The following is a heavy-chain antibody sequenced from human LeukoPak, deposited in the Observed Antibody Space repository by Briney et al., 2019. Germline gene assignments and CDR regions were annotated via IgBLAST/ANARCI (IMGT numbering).Heavy chain of an antibody. D-gene: IGHD3-3*01. CDR2: ISSSSSTI. Sequence: SGGSLRLSCAASGFTFSSYSMNWVRQAPGKGLERVSYISSSSSTIYYADSVKGRFTIPRDNAKNSLYLHMYSLRAEHTAVYYCARVVMYYDFWSGTDYWGQGTLVTVSS. J-gene: IGHJ4*02. V-gene: IGHV3-48*01. CDR3: ARVVMYYDFWSGTDY. CDR1: GFTFSSYS.